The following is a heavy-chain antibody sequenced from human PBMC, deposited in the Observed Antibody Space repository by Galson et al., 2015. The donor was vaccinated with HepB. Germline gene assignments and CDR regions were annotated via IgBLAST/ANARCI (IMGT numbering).Heavy chain of an antibody. CDR3: AREGGAYYDFWSGYYYNWFDP. V-gene: IGHV3-48*03. D-gene: IGHD3-3*01. Sequence: SLRVSCAASGFTFSSYEMNWVRQAPGKGLEWVSYISSSGSTIYYADSVKGRFTISRDNAKNSLYLQMNSLRAEDTAVYYCAREGGAYYDFWSGYYYNWFDPWGQGTLVTVSS. CDR1: GFTFSSYE. J-gene: IGHJ5*02. CDR2: ISSSGSTI.